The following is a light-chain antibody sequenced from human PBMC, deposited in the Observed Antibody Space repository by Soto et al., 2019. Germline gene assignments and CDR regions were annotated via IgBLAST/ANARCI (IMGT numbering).Light chain of an antibody. CDR3: QQYGSSPPLT. V-gene: IGKV3-20*01. CDR2: GAS. Sequence: EIVLTQSPGTLSLSPGERATLSCRASQSVSSSHLAWYQQKPGQAPRLLIYGASSRATGIPDRFSGSGSGTDFTLTISRLKPEDFVVYYCQQYGSSPPLTFGGGTKVDIK. CDR1: QSVSSSH. J-gene: IGKJ4*01.